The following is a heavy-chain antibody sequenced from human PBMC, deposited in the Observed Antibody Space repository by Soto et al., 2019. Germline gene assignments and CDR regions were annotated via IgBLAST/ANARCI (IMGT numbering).Heavy chain of an antibody. CDR1: GYTFTSYD. CDR3: ARLNGATSEWLLFYYYYYMDV. J-gene: IGHJ6*03. Sequence: ASVKVSCKASGYTFTSYDINWVRQATGQGLEWMGWMNPNSGNTGYAQKFQGRVTMTRNTSISTAYMELGSLRSEDTAVYYCARLNGATSEWLLFYYYYYMDVWGKGTTVTSP. CDR2: MNPNSGNT. D-gene: IGHD3-3*01. V-gene: IGHV1-8*01.